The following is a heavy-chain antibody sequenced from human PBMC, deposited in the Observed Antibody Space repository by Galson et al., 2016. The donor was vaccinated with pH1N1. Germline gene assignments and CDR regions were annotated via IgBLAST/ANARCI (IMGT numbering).Heavy chain of an antibody. CDR1: GFPLSTSGLC. D-gene: IGHD4-17*01. CDR2: IDWGDEK. CDR3: GRFTYGDYTTYFDY. V-gene: IGHV2-70*20. Sequence: PALVKPTQTLTLPCTFSGFPLSTSGLCVSWVRQPPGKSLEWLALIDWGDEKYYSTSRKTRLTISKDNSKNQVVLTMTNRDPVDTATYYCGRFTYGDYTTYFDYWGQGTLVTVSS. J-gene: IGHJ4*02.